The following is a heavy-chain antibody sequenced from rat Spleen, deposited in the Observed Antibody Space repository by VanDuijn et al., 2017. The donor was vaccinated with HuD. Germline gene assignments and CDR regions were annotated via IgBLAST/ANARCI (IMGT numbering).Heavy chain of an antibody. CDR3: TTVGVSSFDY. Sequence: EVQLVESGGGLVQPGRSLKLSCAASGFTFSNYGMAWVRQAPTKGLEWVASITNSGGSTYYRDSVKGRFTISRDNAKSTLYLQMDSLRSEDTATYYCTTVGVSSFDYWGQGVMVTVSS. V-gene: IGHV5-27*01. CDR1: GFTFSNYG. J-gene: IGHJ2*01. CDR2: ITNSGGST. D-gene: IGHD4-2*01.